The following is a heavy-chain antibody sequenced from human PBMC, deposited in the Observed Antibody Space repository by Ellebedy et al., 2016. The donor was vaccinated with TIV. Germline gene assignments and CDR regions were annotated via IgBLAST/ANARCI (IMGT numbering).Heavy chain of an antibody. CDR2: IIPIFGTA. J-gene: IGHJ4*02. CDR3: ARGPGLEEPFDY. Sequence: SVKVSCXASGYTFTSYGISWVRQAPGQGLEWMGGIIPIFGTANYAQKFQGRVTITADESTSTAYMELSSLRSEDTAVYYCARGPGLEEPFDYWGQGTLVTVSS. D-gene: IGHD1-14*01. V-gene: IGHV1-69*13. CDR1: GYTFTSYG.